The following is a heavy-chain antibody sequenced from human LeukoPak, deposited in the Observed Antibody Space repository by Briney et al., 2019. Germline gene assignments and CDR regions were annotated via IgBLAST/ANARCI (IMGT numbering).Heavy chain of an antibody. CDR1: GGSISSGDYY. CDR2: IYYSGST. Sequence: SQTLSLTCTVSGGSISSGDYYWSWIRQPPGKGLEWIGYIYYSGSTYYNPSLKSRVTISVDTSKNQFSLKLSPVTAADTAVYYCASRLGAYGSGSYSWGQGTLVTVSS. D-gene: IGHD3-10*01. CDR3: ASRLGAYGSGSYS. V-gene: IGHV4-30-4*01. J-gene: IGHJ4*02.